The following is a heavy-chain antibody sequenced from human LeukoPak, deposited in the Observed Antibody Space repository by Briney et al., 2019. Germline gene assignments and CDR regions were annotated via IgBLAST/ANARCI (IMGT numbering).Heavy chain of an antibody. V-gene: IGHV4-59*08. CDR1: GGSISGYH. D-gene: IGHD3-3*01. CDR3: AGTYYDFWSGYSLDY. CDR2: IYYSGSS. J-gene: IGHJ4*02. Sequence: PSETLSLTCNVSGGSISGYHWSWIRQPPGKGLEWLGYIYYSGSSNYNPSLKSRVTMSADTSKNQFSLKLSSVTAADTAVYYCAGTYYDFWSGYSLDYWGQGTLVTVSS.